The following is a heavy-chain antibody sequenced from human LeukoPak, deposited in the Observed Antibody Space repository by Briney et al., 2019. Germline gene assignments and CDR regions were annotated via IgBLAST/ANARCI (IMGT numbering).Heavy chain of an antibody. V-gene: IGHV3-66*01. D-gene: IGHD3-10*01. J-gene: IGHJ1*01. CDR2: IHSGGTT. Sequence: GGSLRLSCAASGLTISNNFMGWVRPAAGKGLEWDSLIHSGGTTYSVDSVKGRFTISRDNSKNTLHLQMNSLRVEDTAVYYCARDTDYYGSGRHGYFDHWGQGTLVTVSS. CDR1: GLTISNNF. CDR3: ARDTDYYGSGRHGYFDH.